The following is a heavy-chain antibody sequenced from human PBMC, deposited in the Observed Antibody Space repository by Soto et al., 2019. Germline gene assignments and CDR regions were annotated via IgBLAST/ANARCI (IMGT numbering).Heavy chain of an antibody. Sequence: PSEALSLTCTVSGGSISSSSYYWGWIRQPPGKGLEWIGSIYYSGSTYYNPSLKSRVTISVDTSKNQFSLKLSSVTAADTAVYYCARLGYDFWTSDYWGQGTLVTV. D-gene: IGHD3-3*01. V-gene: IGHV4-39*01. J-gene: IGHJ4*02. CDR1: GGSISSSSYY. CDR2: IYYSGST. CDR3: ARLGYDFWTSDY.